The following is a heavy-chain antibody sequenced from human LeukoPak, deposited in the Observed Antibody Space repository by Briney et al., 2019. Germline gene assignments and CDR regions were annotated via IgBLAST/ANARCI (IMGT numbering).Heavy chain of an antibody. J-gene: IGHJ4*02. CDR1: GFTFSSYA. D-gene: IGHD6-19*01. CDR3: ARGIAVGPLDY. Sequence: GGSLRLSCVASGFTFSSYAMHWVRQAPGKGLEWVAVISYDGSNKYYADSVKGRFTISRDNSKNTLYLQMNSLRAEDTAVYYCARGIAVGPLDYWGQGTLVTVSS. V-gene: IGHV3-30-3*01. CDR2: ISYDGSNK.